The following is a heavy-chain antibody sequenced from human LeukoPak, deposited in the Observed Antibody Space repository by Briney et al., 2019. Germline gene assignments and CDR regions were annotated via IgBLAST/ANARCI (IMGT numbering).Heavy chain of an antibody. D-gene: IGHD4-23*01. CDR2: TYYRSKWYN. CDR1: GDSVSSNSAA. CDR3: ARVSTVVTPGGFDY. Sequence: SQTLSLTCVISGDSVSSNSAAWNWIRQSPSRGLEWLGRTYYRSKWYNDYAVSVKSRITINPDTSKNQFSLQLNSVTPEDTAVYYCARVSTVVTPGGFDYWGQGTLVTVSS. V-gene: IGHV6-1*01. J-gene: IGHJ4*02.